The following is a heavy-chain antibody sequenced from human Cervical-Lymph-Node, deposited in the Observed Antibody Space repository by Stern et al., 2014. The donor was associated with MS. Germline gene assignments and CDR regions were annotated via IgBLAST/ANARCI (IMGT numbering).Heavy chain of an antibody. J-gene: IGHJ4*02. V-gene: IGHV1-8*01. CDR3: ARGFCNSDSCNYFY. Sequence: VQLVQSGAEVKKPGAAVKVSCKASGYPFTSYDINWVRQATGQGFEWMGWMNPNSGATGYTQKFRGRVTMTRDTSIDTAYMELSSLTSEDTAMYYCARGFCNSDSCNYFYWGQGTLVTVSS. D-gene: IGHD2/OR15-2a*01. CDR1: GYPFTSYD. CDR2: MNPNSGAT.